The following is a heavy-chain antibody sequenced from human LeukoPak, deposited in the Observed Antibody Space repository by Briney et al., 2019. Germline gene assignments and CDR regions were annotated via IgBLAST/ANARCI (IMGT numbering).Heavy chain of an antibody. CDR1: GFTFSSYW. CDR2: IKPDGSEK. V-gene: IGHV3-7*03. Sequence: PGGSLRLSCAAAGFTFSSYWMSWVRQAPGKGLEWVANIKPDGSEKYYVDSVKGRFTISRDNAKNSLYLQMNSLRAEDTAVYYCAKSPMRDDGITYYYVPPPYYFDYWGQGTLVTVSS. D-gene: IGHD3-16*01. CDR3: AKSPMRDDGITYYYVPPPYYFDY. J-gene: IGHJ4*02.